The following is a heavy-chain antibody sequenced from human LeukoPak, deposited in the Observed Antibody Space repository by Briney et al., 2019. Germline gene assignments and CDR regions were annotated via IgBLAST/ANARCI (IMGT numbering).Heavy chain of an antibody. CDR2: ISHDGSRK. CDR3: AKGAVGATTNFYYTMDV. V-gene: IGHV3-30*18. Sequence: QPGGSLRLSCAASGFTFSSYGMHWVRQAPGKGLEWVAVISHDGSRKQYADSVKGRFTISRDNSKNTLYLQMNSLRAEDTAVYYCAKGAVGATTNFYYTMDVWGQGTTVTVSS. J-gene: IGHJ6*02. D-gene: IGHD1-26*01. CDR1: GFTFSSYG.